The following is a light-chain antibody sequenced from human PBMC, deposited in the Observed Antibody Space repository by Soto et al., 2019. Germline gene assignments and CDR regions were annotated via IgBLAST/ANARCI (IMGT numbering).Light chain of an antibody. CDR3: QQYGGSPPT. CDR1: QSISNNF. CDR2: GAS. Sequence: EIVLTQSPGTLSLSPGESAALSCRASQSISNNFLAWYQRKPGQAPRLLIYGASYRATDIPYRFSGSGSGTDFTLTITRLEPDECAVYYCQQYGGSPPTFGQGTTVEVK. J-gene: IGKJ1*01. V-gene: IGKV3-20*01.